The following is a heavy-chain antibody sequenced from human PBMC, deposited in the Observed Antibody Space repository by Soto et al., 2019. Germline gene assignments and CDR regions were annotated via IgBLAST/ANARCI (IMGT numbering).Heavy chain of an antibody. Sequence: SETLSLTCTVSGGSISSSSYYWSWIRQPPGKGLEWIGSIYYSGSTYYNPSLKSRVTISVDTSKNQFSLKLSSVTAADTAVYYCASLAAPEFNGWFDPWGQGTLVTVSS. V-gene: IGHV4-39*07. CDR1: GGSISSSSYY. CDR2: IYYSGST. J-gene: IGHJ5*02. D-gene: IGHD2-8*01. CDR3: ASLAAPEFNGWFDP.